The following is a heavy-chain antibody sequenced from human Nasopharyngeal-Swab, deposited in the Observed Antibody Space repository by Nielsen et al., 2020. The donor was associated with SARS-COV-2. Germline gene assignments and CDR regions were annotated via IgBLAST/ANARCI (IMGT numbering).Heavy chain of an antibody. V-gene: IGHV2-70*04. CDR1: GFSLSTSGMR. D-gene: IGHD5-18*01. CDR3: ARVDVDTSMTH. CDR2: IDWDDDK. J-gene: IGHJ4*02. Sequence: SDPTLVKPTQTLTLTCTFSGFSLSTSGMRVSWIRQPPGKALEWLARIDWDDDKFYSTSLKTRLTISKDTSKNRVVLTMTNMDPVDTATYYCARVDVDTSMTHWGQGTLVTVSS.